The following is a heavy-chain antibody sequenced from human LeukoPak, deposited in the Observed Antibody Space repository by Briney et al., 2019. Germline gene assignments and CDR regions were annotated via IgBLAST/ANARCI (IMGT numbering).Heavy chain of an antibody. J-gene: IGHJ3*02. Sequence: PSETLSLTCAVSGYSISSGYYWGWIRQPPGKGLEWIGSIYHSGSTDYNPSLKSRVTISVDTSKNQFSLKLSSVTAADTAVYYCARHEGTEPDAFDIWGQGTMVTVSS. D-gene: IGHD2-8*02. CDR2: IYHSGST. CDR3: ARHEGTEPDAFDI. CDR1: GYSISSGYY. V-gene: IGHV4-38-2*01.